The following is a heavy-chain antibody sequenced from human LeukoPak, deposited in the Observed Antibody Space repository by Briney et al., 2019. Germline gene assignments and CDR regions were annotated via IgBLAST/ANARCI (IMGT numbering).Heavy chain of an antibody. CDR3: ARGVERYFDWDSFDY. D-gene: IGHD3-9*01. CDR1: GYTFTGYY. CDR2: INPNSGGT. Sequence: GASVKVSCKASGYTFTGYYMHWVRQAPGQGLEWMGWINPNSGGTNYAQKFQGRVTITADESTSTAYMELSSLRSEDTAVYYCARGVERYFDWDSFDYWGQGTLVTVSS. V-gene: IGHV1-2*02. J-gene: IGHJ4*02.